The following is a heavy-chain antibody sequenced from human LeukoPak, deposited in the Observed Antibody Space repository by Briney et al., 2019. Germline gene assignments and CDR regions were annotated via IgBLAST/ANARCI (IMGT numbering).Heavy chain of an antibody. CDR2: ISYDGSNK. CDR1: GFTFSSYA. D-gene: IGHD2-15*01. Sequence: GGSLSLSCAASGFTFSSYAMHWVRQAPGKGLEWVAVISYDGSNKYYADSVKGRFTISRDNSKNTLYLQMNSLRAEDTAVYYCARAVVVVAATLNYWGQGTLVTVSS. J-gene: IGHJ4*02. V-gene: IGHV3-30*04. CDR3: ARAVVVVAATLNY.